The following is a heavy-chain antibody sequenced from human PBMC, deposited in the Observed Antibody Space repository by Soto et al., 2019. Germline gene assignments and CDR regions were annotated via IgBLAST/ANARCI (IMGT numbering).Heavy chain of an antibody. CDR2: IYSTGTT. J-gene: IGHJ4*02. CDR3: AKDGRGSGSHYNSFGY. Sequence: EVQLVESGGGLIQPGGSLKLSCAASGFTVGNNYMSWVRQAPGKGLEWVSLIYSTGTTKYADSVKGRFTVSRDNAKNPLYLQMNSLRAEATAVYYCAKDGRGSGSHYNSFGYWGQGTLVTVSS. V-gene: IGHV3-53*01. CDR1: GFTVGNNY. D-gene: IGHD3-10*01.